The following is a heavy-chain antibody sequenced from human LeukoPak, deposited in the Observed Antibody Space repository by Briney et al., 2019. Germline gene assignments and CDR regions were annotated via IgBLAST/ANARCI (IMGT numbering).Heavy chain of an antibody. CDR3: ARDQGYGGNGLDY. J-gene: IGHJ4*02. CDR2: IYYSGST. Sequence: PSETLSLTCTVSGGSISSSSYYWGWIRQPPGKGLVWIGSIYYSGSTYYNPSLKSRVTISVDTSKNKFSLKLSSVSAADTAVYYCARDQGYGGNGLDYWGQGTLVTVSS. D-gene: IGHD4-23*01. CDR1: GGSISSSSYY. V-gene: IGHV4-39*07.